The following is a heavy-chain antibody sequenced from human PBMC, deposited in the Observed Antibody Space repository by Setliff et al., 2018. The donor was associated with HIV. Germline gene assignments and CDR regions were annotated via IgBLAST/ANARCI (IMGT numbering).Heavy chain of an antibody. CDR3: ARAGGGATDQAFDI. Sequence: ASVKVSCKAFGYTFTSYFLHWVRQAPGQGLEWLGIIDPNGGATNNAQKLQGRLTVTTDTSTGTLYMELSNLRSDDSAVYYCARAGGGATDQAFDIWGQGAMVT. J-gene: IGHJ3*02. D-gene: IGHD2-2*01. V-gene: IGHV1-46*01. CDR2: IDPNGGAT. CDR1: GYTFTSYF.